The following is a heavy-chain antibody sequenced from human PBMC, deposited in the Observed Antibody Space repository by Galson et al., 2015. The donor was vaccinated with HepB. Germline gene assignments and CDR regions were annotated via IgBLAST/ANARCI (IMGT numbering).Heavy chain of an antibody. CDR2: IYFSGNT. CDR3: ARAVVPAPAPFDY. J-gene: IGHJ4*02. V-gene: IGHV4-61*01. D-gene: IGHD2-2*01. Sequence: ETLSLTCTVSSASVSSRSYYWNWIRQPPGKGLEWLGFIYFSGNTNYNPSLKSRVTISIDTSRNQFSLKLSSVTAADTAVYYCARAVVPAPAPFDYWGQGTLVTVSS. CDR1: SASVSSRSYY.